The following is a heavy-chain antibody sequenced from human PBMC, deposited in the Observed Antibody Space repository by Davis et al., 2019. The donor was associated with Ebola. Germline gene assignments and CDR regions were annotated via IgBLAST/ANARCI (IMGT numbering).Heavy chain of an antibody. D-gene: IGHD6-13*01. CDR2: ISAYNGNT. J-gene: IGHJ4*02. Sequence: ASVKVSCKASGYTFTSYAISWVRQAPGQGLEWMGWISAYNGNTNYAQKLQGRVTMTTDTSTSTAYMELRSLRSDDTAVYYCARVPSYSSSWYSGSKVFDYWGQGTLVTVSS. CDR3: ARVPSYSSSWYSGSKVFDY. CDR1: GYTFTSYA. V-gene: IGHV1-18*01.